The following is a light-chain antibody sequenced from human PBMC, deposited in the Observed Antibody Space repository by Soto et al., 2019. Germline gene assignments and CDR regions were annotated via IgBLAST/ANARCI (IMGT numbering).Light chain of an antibody. J-gene: IGKJ1*01. CDR3: QQCNSYWT. CDR1: QSISSW. Sequence: DILMTQSPSTLSASVGDRVTITCRASQSISSWLAWYQQKPGKAPKLLIYKASSLESGVPSRFSGSGSGTEFTLTISSLQPDDFATYYCQQCNSYWTFGQGTKVEIK. V-gene: IGKV1-5*03. CDR2: KAS.